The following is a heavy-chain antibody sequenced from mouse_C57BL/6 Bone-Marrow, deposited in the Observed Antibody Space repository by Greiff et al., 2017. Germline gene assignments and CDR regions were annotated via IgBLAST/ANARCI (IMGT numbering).Heavy chain of an antibody. Sequence: EVHLVESGGGLVKPGGSLKLSCAASGFTFSSYAMSWVRQTPEKRLEWVATISDGGSYTYYPDNVKGRFTISRDNAKNNLYLQMSHLKSEDTAMYYCARERDYDYSYAMDYWGQGTSVTVSS. CDR1: GFTFSSYA. V-gene: IGHV5-4*01. D-gene: IGHD2-4*01. J-gene: IGHJ4*01. CDR2: ISDGGSYT. CDR3: ARERDYDYSYAMDY.